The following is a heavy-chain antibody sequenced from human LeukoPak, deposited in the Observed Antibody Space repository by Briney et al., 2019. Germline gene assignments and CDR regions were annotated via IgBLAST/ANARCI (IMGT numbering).Heavy chain of an antibody. J-gene: IGHJ1*01. Sequence: GGSLRLSCAASGFSFNSYAMSWVRQAPGKGLEWVSAINNDGDSTYSADSVKGRFTVSRDNSENTLYLQMNSLRAEDAAVYYCAQQVGYCSSGNCYFTYWGQGTLVTVSS. CDR3: AQQVGYCSSGNCYFTY. CDR2: INNDGDST. CDR1: GFSFNSYA. V-gene: IGHV3-23*01. D-gene: IGHD2-15*01.